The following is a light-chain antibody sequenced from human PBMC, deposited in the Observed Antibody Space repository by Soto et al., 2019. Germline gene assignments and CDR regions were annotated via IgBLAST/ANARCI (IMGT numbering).Light chain of an antibody. V-gene: IGLV1-44*01. Sequence: QSVLTQPPSASGTPGQRVTISGSGSSSNIGSSTVNWYQQLPGTAPKLLIYNNNQRPSGVPDRFSGSKSGTSASLAISGLQSEDEADYYCAAWDDSLNGLVFGTGTKVTVL. J-gene: IGLJ1*01. CDR1: SSNIGSST. CDR2: NNN. CDR3: AAWDDSLNGLV.